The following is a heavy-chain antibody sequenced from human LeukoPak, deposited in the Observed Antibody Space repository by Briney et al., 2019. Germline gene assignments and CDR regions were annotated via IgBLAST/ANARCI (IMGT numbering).Heavy chain of an antibody. V-gene: IGHV1-46*01. J-gene: IGHJ4*02. CDR2: ISPSGGST. CDR3: ARGNYCSGGSCYDGAFDY. Sequence: ASVKVSCKAFGYTFTRYYMHWVRQAPGQGPEWMGVISPSGGSTTYAQKLQGRVTMTTDTSTSTAYMELRSLRSDDTAVYYCARGNYCSGGSCYDGAFDYWGQGTLVTVSS. CDR1: GYTFTRYY. D-gene: IGHD2-15*01.